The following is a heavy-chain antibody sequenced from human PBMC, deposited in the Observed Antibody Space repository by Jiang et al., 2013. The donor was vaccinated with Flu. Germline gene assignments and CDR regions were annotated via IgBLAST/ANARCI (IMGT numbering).Heavy chain of an antibody. J-gene: IGHJ4*02. D-gene: IGHD1-26*01. CDR1: GGSMNNYY. Sequence: GLVKPSETLSLTCIVSGGSMNNYYWSWFRQPPGKGLEWIGYIFSSGASNYSPSLKSRVTISEDTSKNQFSLKLTSVTAADTAVYYCARGMGATHHDYWGQGTLVTVSS. CDR3: ARGMGATHHDY. CDR2: IFSSGAS. V-gene: IGHV4-59*01.